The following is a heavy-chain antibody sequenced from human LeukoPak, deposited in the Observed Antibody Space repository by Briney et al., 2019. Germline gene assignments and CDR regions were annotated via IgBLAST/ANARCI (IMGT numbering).Heavy chain of an antibody. Sequence: PSETLSLTCTVSGGSISSYYWSWLRQPAGKGLEWIGRIYTSGSTNYNPSLKSRVTMSVDTSKNQFSLKLSSVTAADTAVYYCARDRMEFGEYYFDYWGQGTLVTVSS. V-gene: IGHV4-4*07. CDR1: GGSISSYY. J-gene: IGHJ4*02. D-gene: IGHD3-10*01. CDR3: ARDRMEFGEYYFDY. CDR2: IYTSGST.